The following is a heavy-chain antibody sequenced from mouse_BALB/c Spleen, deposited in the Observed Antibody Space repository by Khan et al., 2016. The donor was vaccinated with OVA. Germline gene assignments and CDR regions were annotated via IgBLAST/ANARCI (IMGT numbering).Heavy chain of an antibody. V-gene: IGHV5-9-3*01. D-gene: IGHD2-2*01. Sequence: EVELVESGGGVVKPGGSLKLSCSASGCTFSSFAMSWVRQTPEKRLEWVATISTGGHYTFYPASVKGRFTISRDNARNTLYLQMSSLRSEDTAMYYCARSLVDYYAMDYWGQGTSVTVSS. J-gene: IGHJ4*01. CDR3: ARSLVDYYAMDY. CDR1: GCTFSSFA. CDR2: ISTGGHYT.